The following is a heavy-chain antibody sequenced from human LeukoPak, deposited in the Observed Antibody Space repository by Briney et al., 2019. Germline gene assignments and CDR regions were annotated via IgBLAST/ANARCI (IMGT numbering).Heavy chain of an antibody. CDR1: GFTFDDYA. V-gene: IGHV3-9*01. J-gene: IGHJ4*02. CDR3: ARADDEYYYDSSGYYDY. CDR2: ISWNSGSI. Sequence: GGTLRLSCAASGFTFDDYAMHWVRQAPGKGLEWVSGISWNSGSIGYADSVKGRFTISRDNAKNSLYLQMNSLRAEDTAVYYCARADDEYYYDSSGYYDYWGQGTLVTVSS. D-gene: IGHD3-22*01.